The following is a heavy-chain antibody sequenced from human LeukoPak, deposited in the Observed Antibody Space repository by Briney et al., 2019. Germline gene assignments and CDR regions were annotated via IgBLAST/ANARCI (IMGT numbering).Heavy chain of an antibody. CDR1: GYRFTSYW. CDR3: ARQVVDYGGTPHLDY. V-gene: IGHV5-51*01. J-gene: IGHJ4*02. D-gene: IGHD4-23*01. Sequence: GESLKISCKGSGYRFTSYWIGWVRQMPGKGLEWMGIIYPGDSDTRYSPSFQGQVTISADKSISTAYLQWSSLKASDTAMYYCARQVVDYGGTPHLDYWGQGTLVTVPS. CDR2: IYPGDSDT.